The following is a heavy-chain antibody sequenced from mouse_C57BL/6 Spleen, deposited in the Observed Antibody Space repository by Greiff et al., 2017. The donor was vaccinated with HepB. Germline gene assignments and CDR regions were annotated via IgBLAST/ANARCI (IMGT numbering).Heavy chain of an antibody. CDR1: GFTFSDYG. V-gene: IGHV5-17*01. Sequence: DVQLVESGGGLVKPGGSLKLSCAASGFTFSDYGMHWVRQAPEKGLEWVAYISSGSSTIYYADTVKGRFTISRDNAKNTLFLQMTSLRSEDTAMYYCAKAYYSNPRVYYYAMDYWGQGTSVTVSS. D-gene: IGHD2-12*01. J-gene: IGHJ4*01. CDR3: AKAYYSNPRVYYYAMDY. CDR2: ISSGSSTI.